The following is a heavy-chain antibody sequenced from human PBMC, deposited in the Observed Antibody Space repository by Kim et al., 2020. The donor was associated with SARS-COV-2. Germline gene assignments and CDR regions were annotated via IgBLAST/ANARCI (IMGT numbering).Heavy chain of an antibody. D-gene: IGHD6-13*01. CDR3: ASRVAGLSIAAAGTGYYYYGMDV. V-gene: IGHV1-69*13. Sequence: SVKVSCKASGGTFSSYAISWVRQAPGQGLEWMGGIIPIFGTANYAQKFQGRVTITADESTSTAYMELSSLRSEDTAVYYCASRVAGLSIAAAGTGYYYYGMDVWGQGTTVTVSS. CDR1: GGTFSSYA. CDR2: IIPIFGTA. J-gene: IGHJ6*02.